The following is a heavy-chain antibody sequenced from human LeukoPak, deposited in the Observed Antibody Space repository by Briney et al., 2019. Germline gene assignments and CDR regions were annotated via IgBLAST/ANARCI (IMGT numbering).Heavy chain of an antibody. J-gene: IGHJ4*02. D-gene: IGHD1-26*01. Sequence: SETLSLTCAVYGESFSGFYWTWIRQPPGKGLEWIANVNPSGSANYNPSLKSRVIISVDTSKNQFSLKLSSVTDADTAVYYCARAREGATIDYWGQGTLVTVSS. CDR1: GESFSGFY. CDR2: VNPSGSA. V-gene: IGHV4-34*01. CDR3: ARAREGATIDY.